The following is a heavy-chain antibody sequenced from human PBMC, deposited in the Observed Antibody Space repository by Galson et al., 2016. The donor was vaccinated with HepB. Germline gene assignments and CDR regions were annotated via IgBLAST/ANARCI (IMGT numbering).Heavy chain of an antibody. Sequence: SLRLSCAASGFGSSDYFMSWIRQVPGKGLEWVSFISDTGRSRLYGDSVKGRFTISRDNAKNTLNLKLNSLRADDTAIYYCARDPAAAPYFDYWGQGALVTVSS. D-gene: IGHD6-13*01. J-gene: IGHJ4*02. V-gene: IGHV3-11*01. CDR2: ISDTGRSR. CDR1: GFGSSDYF. CDR3: ARDPAAAPYFDY.